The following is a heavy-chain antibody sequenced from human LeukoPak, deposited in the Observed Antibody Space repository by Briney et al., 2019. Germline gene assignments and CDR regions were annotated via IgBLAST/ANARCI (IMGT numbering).Heavy chain of an antibody. V-gene: IGHV4-31*03. D-gene: IGHD1-26*01. CDR2: IYYSGST. CDR1: GGSISSGGYY. CDR3: ARTGSYLY. Sequence: SETLSLTCTVSGGSISSGGYYWSCIRQHPGKGLEWIGYIYYSGSTYYNPSLKSRVTISVDTPKNQFSLKLSSVTAADTAVYYCARTGSYLYWGQGTLVTVSS. J-gene: IGHJ4*02.